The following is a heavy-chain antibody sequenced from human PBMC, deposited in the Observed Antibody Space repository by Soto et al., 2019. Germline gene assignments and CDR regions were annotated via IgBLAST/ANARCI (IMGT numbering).Heavy chain of an antibody. D-gene: IGHD5-12*01. CDR2: ISPKTGGT. Sequence: ASVKDSCNASADPFTGLFIHWGRQAPGQGLEWMVWISPKTGGTNYSQKFQERDIMTREASITPAYMQLPSRRSYDTAPYYYSLIDWTTITWGQGTLVTVSS. CDR3: SLIDWTTIT. V-gene: IGHV1-2*02. CDR1: ADPFTGLF. J-gene: IGHJ4*02.